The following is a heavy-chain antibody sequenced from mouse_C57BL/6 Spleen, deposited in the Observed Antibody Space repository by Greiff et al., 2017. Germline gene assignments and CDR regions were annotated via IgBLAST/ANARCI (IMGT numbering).Heavy chain of an antibody. CDR1: GFNIKDDY. D-gene: IGHD2-4*01. CDR3: TTGDYPDY. J-gene: IGHJ2*01. CDR2: FDPENGDT. Sequence: EVQLQQSGAELVRPGASVKLSCTASGFNIKDDYMHWVKQRPEQGLEWIGWFDPENGDTEYASKFQGKATITADTSSNTAYLQLSSLTSEDTAVYYCTTGDYPDYWGQGTTLTVYS. V-gene: IGHV14-4*01.